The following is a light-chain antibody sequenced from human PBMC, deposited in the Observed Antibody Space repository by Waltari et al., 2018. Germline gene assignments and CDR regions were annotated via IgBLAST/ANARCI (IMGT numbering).Light chain of an antibody. CDR1: SSDVGSYTF. Sequence: QSVLTQPASVSGSPGQSITISCPAPSSDVGSYTFFSCYQQPPAKPPKLIIFNFSNPPSGVSNRFAGTTCSKTASPTIAGLDAEDEDDYYSSSCSSSSTPLVFGRGTMLTVL. CDR3: SSCSSSSTPLV. V-gene: IGLV2-14*03. CDR2: NFS. J-gene: IGLJ2*01.